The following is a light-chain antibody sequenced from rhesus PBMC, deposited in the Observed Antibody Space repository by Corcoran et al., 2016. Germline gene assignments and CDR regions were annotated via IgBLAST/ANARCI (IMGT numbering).Light chain of an antibody. J-gene: IGKJ3*01. CDR3: QQYSSSPFT. Sequence: DIQMTQSPSSLSASVGDKVPITCRASQSLSSWLAWYQQKPGKAPKLLIYKASTLQSGVPSRFSGSGSGTDFTLSISSLQSEDFATSYCQQYSSSPFTFGPGTKLDIK. V-gene: IGKV1-22*01. CDR2: KAS. CDR1: QSLSSW.